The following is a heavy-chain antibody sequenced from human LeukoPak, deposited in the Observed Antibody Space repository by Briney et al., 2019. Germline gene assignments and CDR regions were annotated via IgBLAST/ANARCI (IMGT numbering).Heavy chain of an antibody. J-gene: IGHJ6*03. CDR2: IIPIFGTA. D-gene: IGHD2-2*01. V-gene: IGHV1-69*01. Sequence: GSSVKVSCKASGGTFSSYAISWVRQAPGQGLEWVGGIIPIFGTANYAQKFQGRVTITADESTSTAYMELSSLRSEDTAVYYCARGRDIVVVPAATTYYYYYMDVWGKGTTVTVSS. CDR1: GGTFSSYA. CDR3: ARGRDIVVVPAATTYYYYYMDV.